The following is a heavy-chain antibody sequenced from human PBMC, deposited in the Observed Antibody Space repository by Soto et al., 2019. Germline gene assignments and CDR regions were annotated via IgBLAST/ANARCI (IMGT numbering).Heavy chain of an antibody. CDR1: GFTFSNFN. D-gene: IGHD3-22*01. CDR2: ISYDGSNK. CDR3: AKDHDDSSGYPIPWFDP. Sequence: GGSLRLSCAASGFTFSNFNMNWVRQAPGKGLEWVAVISYDGSNKYYADSVKGRFTISRDNSKNTLYLQMNSLRAEDTAVYYCAKDHDDSSGYPIPWFDPWGQGTLVTVSS. V-gene: IGHV3-30*18. J-gene: IGHJ5*02.